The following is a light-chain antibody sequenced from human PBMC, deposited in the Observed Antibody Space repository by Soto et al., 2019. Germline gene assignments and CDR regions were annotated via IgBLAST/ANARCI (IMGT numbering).Light chain of an antibody. J-gene: IGLJ1*01. CDR3: CSYAGSYTDV. V-gene: IGLV2-11*01. CDR2: DVS. CDR1: SSDVGGYNY. Sequence: QSALTQLRSVSGSPGQSVTISCTGASSDVGGYNYVSWYQQHPGKAPKLMIYDVSKRPSGVPDRFSGSKSGNTASLTISGLQAEDEADYYCCSYAGSYTDVFGTG.